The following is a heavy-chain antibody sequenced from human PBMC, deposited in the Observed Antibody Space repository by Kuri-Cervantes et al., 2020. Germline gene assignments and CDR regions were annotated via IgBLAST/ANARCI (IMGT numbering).Heavy chain of an antibody. D-gene: IGHD6-6*01. Sequence: SVKVSCKASGGTFSSYAISWVRQAPGQGLEWMGGIIPIFGTANYAQKFQGRVTITTDESTSTAYMELSSLRSGDTAVYYCAREALAARLSPYFDYWGQGTLVTVSS. CDR2: IIPIFGTA. V-gene: IGHV1-69*05. J-gene: IGHJ4*02. CDR3: AREALAARLSPYFDY. CDR1: GGTFSSYA.